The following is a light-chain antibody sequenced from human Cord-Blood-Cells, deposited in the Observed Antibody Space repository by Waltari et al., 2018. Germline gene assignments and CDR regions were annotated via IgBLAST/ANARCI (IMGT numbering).Light chain of an antibody. J-gene: IGLJ3*02. V-gene: IGLV4-69*01. CDR3: QTWGTGV. CDR2: LNSDGSH. CDR1: RWPSTYA. Sequence: QLVLTQAPSASASLRASVTPTCTLSRWPSTYAIAWHQQQPEKGPRYLTQLNSDGSHSKGDGIPDRFSGSGSGAARYLTISSLQSEDEADYYCQTWGTGVFGGGTKLTVL.